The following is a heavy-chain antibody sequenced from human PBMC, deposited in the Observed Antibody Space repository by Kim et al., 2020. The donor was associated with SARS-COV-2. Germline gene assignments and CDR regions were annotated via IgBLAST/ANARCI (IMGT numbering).Heavy chain of an antibody. V-gene: IGHV3-33*01. J-gene: IGHJ4*02. Sequence: GGSLRLSCAASGFTFSSYGMHWVRQAPGKGLEWVAVIWYDGSNKYYADSVKGRFTISRDNSKNTLYLQMNSLRAEDTAVYYCARDIDSSGSYLDYWGQGTLVTVSS. CDR2: IWYDGSNK. CDR1: GFTFSSYG. D-gene: IGHD3-10*01. CDR3: ARDIDSSGSYLDY.